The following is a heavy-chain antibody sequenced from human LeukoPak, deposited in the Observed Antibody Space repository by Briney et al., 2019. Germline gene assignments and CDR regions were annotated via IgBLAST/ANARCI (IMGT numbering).Heavy chain of an antibody. V-gene: IGHV1-69*01. J-gene: IGHJ6*03. Sequence: SVKVSCKASGGTFSSYAISWVRQAPGQGLEWMGGIIPIFGTANYAQKFQGRVTITADESTSTAYMELSSLRSEDTAVYYCARGGSGIIYMDAWGKGTTVTVSS. CDR2: IIPIFGTA. CDR1: GGTFSSYA. D-gene: IGHD1-14*01. CDR3: ARGGSGIIYMDA.